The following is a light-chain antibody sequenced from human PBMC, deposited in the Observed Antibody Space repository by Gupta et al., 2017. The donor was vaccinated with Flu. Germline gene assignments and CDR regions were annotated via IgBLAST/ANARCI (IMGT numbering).Light chain of an antibody. CDR2: LGS. V-gene: IGKV2-28*01. CDR3: MQALQTWT. Sequence: DIVMTQSPLSLPVTPGEPASISCRSSQSLLHSNGYNYLDWYLQKPGQSPQLLIYLGSNRASGVPDRFSGSGSGXDLTLKXSRVEAEDVGVYYCMQALQTWTFGXGTKVEIK. J-gene: IGKJ1*01. CDR1: QSLLHSNGYNY.